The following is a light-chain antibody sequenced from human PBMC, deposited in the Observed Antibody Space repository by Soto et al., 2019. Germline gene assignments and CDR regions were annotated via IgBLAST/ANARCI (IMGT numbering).Light chain of an antibody. CDR3: QQYSSSRT. CDR1: ESVSSNH. V-gene: IGKV3-20*01. J-gene: IGKJ1*01. Sequence: DIVLTQSPGTLSLSPGERATLSCRASESVSSNHLAWYQQKPGQAPRLLIYGGSSRATGIPVRFSGSGSETDFTLTITRLEPEDFAVYYCQQYSSSRTFGQGTKVDI. CDR2: GGS.